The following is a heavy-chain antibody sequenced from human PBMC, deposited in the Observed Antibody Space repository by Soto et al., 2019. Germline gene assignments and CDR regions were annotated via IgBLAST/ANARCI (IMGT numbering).Heavy chain of an antibody. V-gene: IGHV1-58*01. CDR2: IVVGSGNT. CDR1: GFTFSNSA. CDR3: AAELYSGGSCCSVDI. Sequence: SVKVSCKTSGFTFSNSAVQWVRQARGQRLEWMGWIVVGSGNTNYEQKFQERVTITRDMSTSTVHMELSSLRSEDTAVYYCAAELYSGGSCCSVDIWGHGPMVILSS. D-gene: IGHD2-15*01. J-gene: IGHJ3*02.